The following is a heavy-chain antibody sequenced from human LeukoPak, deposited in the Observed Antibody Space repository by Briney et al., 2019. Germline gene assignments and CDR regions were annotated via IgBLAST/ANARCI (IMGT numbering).Heavy chain of an antibody. Sequence: GGSLRLSCAASGFTFSSYSMNWVRQAPGKGLEWVPSISSSSYIYYADSVKGRFTISRDNAKNSLYLQMNSLRAEDTAVYYCARGGYNWNYVWEFDPWGQGTLVTVSS. J-gene: IGHJ5*02. V-gene: IGHV3-21*01. D-gene: IGHD1-7*01. CDR3: ARGGYNWNYVWEFDP. CDR2: ISSSSYI. CDR1: GFTFSSYS.